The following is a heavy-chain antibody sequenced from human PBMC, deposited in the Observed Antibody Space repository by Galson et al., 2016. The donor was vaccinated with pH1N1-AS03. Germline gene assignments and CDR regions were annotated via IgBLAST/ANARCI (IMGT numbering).Heavy chain of an antibody. CDR2: FYYTGST. V-gene: IGHV4-39*01. CDR3: ARHVLQGSGWAIDY. J-gene: IGHJ4*02. CDR1: GGSISSSTYY. Sequence: ETLSLTCTVSGGSISSSTYYWGWIRQPPGKGLEWIGRFYYTGSTSYTPSLRSRVTISADTSKNQFSLQLTSVTAADTAVYYCARHVLQGSGWAIDYWGQGTQVTVSS. D-gene: IGHD6-25*01.